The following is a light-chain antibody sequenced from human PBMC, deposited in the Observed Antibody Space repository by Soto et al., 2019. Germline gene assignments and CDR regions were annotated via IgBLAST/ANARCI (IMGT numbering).Light chain of an antibody. Sequence: DMPMTQCPSTLSAATRYRFTITFLSSQSISGYLAWYQHKPGKAPKLLIYDASSLESGVPSRFSGSASGTEFTLTISSLQPDDFATYYCQQYNNYPWTFGQGTKVDI. CDR2: DAS. CDR1: QSISGY. J-gene: IGKJ1*01. V-gene: IGKV1-5*01. CDR3: QQYNNYPWT.